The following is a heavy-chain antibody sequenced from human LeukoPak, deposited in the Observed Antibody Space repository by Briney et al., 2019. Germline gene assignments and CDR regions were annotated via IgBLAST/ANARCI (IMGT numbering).Heavy chain of an antibody. CDR1: GFTFSSYA. J-gene: IGHJ4*02. D-gene: IGHD3-3*01. Sequence: PGGSLRLSCAASGFTFSSYAMHWVRQAPGKGLEWVAVISYDGSNKYYADSVKGRFTISRDNAKNSLYLQMNSLRAEDTAVYYCARDLPYYDFWSGYIDYWGQGTLVTVSS. CDR3: ARDLPYYDFWSGYIDY. V-gene: IGHV3-30-3*01. CDR2: ISYDGSNK.